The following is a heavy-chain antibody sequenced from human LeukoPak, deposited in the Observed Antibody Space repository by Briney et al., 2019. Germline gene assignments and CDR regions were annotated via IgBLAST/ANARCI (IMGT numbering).Heavy chain of an antibody. CDR3: ARDSSGWYH. Sequence: GGSLRPSCAASGFTFSSSWMSWVRQAPGKGLEWVANIKQDGSEKYYVDSVKGRFTISRDNAKNSLYLQMNSLRAEDTAVYYCARDSSGWYHWGQGTLVTVSS. D-gene: IGHD6-19*01. V-gene: IGHV3-7*01. CDR2: IKQDGSEK. CDR1: GFTFSSSW. J-gene: IGHJ4*02.